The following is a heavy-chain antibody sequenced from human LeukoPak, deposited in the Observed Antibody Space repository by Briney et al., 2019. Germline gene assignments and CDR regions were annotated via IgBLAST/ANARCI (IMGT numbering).Heavy chain of an antibody. CDR3: AKDRKDIVVVPAASRSYYFDY. D-gene: IGHD2-2*01. Sequence: GGSLRLSCAASGFTFSSYTMSWVRQAPGKGLEWVSAISGSGGSTYYADSVKGRFTISRDNSKNTLYLQMNSLRAEDTAVYYCAKDRKDIVVVPAASRSYYFDYWGQGTLVTVSS. CDR1: GFTFSSYT. V-gene: IGHV3-23*01. CDR2: ISGSGGST. J-gene: IGHJ4*02.